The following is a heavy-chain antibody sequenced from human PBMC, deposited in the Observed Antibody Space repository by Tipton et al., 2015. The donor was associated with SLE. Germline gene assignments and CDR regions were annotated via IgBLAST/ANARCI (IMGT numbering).Heavy chain of an antibody. CDR2: IHYSGSA. CDR1: GGSISSSSYY. Sequence: TLSLTCTVSGGSISSSSYYWGWIRQPPGKGLEWIGSIHYSGSAYYSPSLKSRVTISVDTSKNQFSLKVNSLTAADTAIYYCARQGYRIAASGSIAGVYWGRGTLVTVSS. CDR3: ARQGYRIAASGSIAGVY. J-gene: IGHJ4*02. V-gene: IGHV4-39*07. D-gene: IGHD6-13*01.